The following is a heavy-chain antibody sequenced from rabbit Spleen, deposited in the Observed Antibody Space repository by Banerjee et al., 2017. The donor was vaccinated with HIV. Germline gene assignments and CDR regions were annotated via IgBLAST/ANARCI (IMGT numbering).Heavy chain of an antibody. V-gene: IGHV1S40*01. CDR3: AAWNAGSMGL. CDR1: GFVLSSYQY. J-gene: IGHJ4*01. Sequence: QSLEESGGDLVKPGASLTLTCTASGFVLSSYQYMCWVRQAPGKGLEWIACIVVGSSGSTGYASWAKGRFTISKTSSTTVTLQLNSLTVADTATYFCAAWNAGSMGLWGPGTLVTVS. CDR2: IVVGSSGST. D-gene: IGHD4-2*01.